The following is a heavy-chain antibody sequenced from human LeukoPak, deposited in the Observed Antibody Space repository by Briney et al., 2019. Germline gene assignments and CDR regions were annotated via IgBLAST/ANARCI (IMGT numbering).Heavy chain of an antibody. CDR1: GGSFSDYY. V-gene: IGHV4-34*01. Sequence: IPSETLSLTCAVYGGSFSDYYWSWIRQPPGKGLEWIGEINHSGSTNYNPSLKSRVTISVDTSKNQFSLKLSSVTAADTAVYYCASQWVDYGILTGYYGYWGQGTLVTVSS. CDR3: ASQWVDYGILTGYYGY. J-gene: IGHJ4*02. D-gene: IGHD3-9*01. CDR2: INHSGST.